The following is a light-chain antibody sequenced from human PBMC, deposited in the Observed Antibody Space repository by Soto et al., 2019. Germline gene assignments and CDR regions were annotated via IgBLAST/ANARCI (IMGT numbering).Light chain of an antibody. J-gene: IGLJ1*01. CDR1: SSDVGGYNY. Sequence: QSALTQPPSASGSPGQSVTISCTGTSSDVGGYNYVSWYQQNPGKAPKLMIYEVNKRPSGVPDRFSGSKSGNTASLTVSGLQAEDEADYYCSPYAGSNNFVVFGTGTKLTVL. CDR2: EVN. CDR3: SPYAGSNNFVV. V-gene: IGLV2-8*01.